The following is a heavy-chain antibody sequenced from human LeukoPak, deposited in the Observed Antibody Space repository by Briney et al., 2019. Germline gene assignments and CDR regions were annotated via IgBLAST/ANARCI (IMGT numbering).Heavy chain of an antibody. V-gene: IGHV3-23*01. CDR1: GFTFTSYA. J-gene: IGHJ6*02. Sequence: GGSLRLSCAGSGFTFTSYAMSWVRQAPGKGLEWVSAISGSGGSTYYADSVKGRFTISRDNSKNTLYLQMNSLRAEDTAVYYCAKRDTAMATSYYGMDVWGQGTTVTVSS. CDR3: AKRDTAMATSYYGMDV. CDR2: ISGSGGST. D-gene: IGHD5-18*01.